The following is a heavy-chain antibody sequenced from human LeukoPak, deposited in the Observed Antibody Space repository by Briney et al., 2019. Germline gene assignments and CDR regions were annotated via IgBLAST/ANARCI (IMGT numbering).Heavy chain of an antibody. CDR2: ISYDGSNK. CDR1: GFTFSSYG. D-gene: IGHD5-18*01. V-gene: IGHV3-30*18. Sequence: KAGGSLRLSCAASGFTFSSYGMHWVRQAPGKGLEWVAVISYDGSNKYYADSVKGRFTISRDNSKNTLYLQMNSLRAEDTAVYYCAKDLARGYSYGWLDYWGQGTLVTVSS. CDR3: AKDLARGYSYGWLDY. J-gene: IGHJ4*02.